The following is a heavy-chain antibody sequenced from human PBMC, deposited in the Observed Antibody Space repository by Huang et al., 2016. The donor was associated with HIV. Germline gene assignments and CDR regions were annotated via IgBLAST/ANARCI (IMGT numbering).Heavy chain of an antibody. CDR2: ISYEGRNK. V-gene: IGHV3-30*04. CDR1: GFTFTTYA. J-gene: IGHJ5*02. D-gene: IGHD6-19*01. Sequence: QVQLVESGGGLVQPGRSLRLSCAASGFTFTTYAIHWVRQASGKGLEGVACISYEGRNKFYADSVKGRFTISRDKSKSTLYLLMNSLRVDDTALYYCARSAVPGDGDWFDPWGQGTLVTVSS. CDR3: ARSAVPGDGDWFDP.